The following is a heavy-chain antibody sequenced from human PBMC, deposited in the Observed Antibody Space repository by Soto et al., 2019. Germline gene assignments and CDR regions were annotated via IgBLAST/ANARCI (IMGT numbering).Heavy chain of an antibody. CDR3: AKGELASAAMPLGY. D-gene: IGHD2-2*01. Sequence: GGSLRHSCAASGLTFSSYGMRWVRQATGKGLEWVSVIRYGGGNTYYADSVKGRFTISRDNSKSTLYLQMNSLRAEDTAVYYCAKGELASAAMPLGYWGQGTLVTVSS. CDR2: IRYGGGNT. CDR1: GLTFSSYG. V-gene: IGHV3-23*01. J-gene: IGHJ4*02.